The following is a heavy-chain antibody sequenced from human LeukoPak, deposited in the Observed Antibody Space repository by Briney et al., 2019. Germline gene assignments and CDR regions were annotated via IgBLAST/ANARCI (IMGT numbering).Heavy chain of an antibody. Sequence: SETLSLTCTVSGYSISSAYYWGWIRQPPGKGLEWIGSVYHSGSTYYNPSLKSRVTISVDTSKNQFSLRLSSVTAADTAVYYCARDVGATPGYFDYWGQGTLVTVSS. D-gene: IGHD1-26*01. V-gene: IGHV4-38-2*02. CDR3: ARDVGATPGYFDY. CDR2: VYHSGST. J-gene: IGHJ4*02. CDR1: GYSISSAYY.